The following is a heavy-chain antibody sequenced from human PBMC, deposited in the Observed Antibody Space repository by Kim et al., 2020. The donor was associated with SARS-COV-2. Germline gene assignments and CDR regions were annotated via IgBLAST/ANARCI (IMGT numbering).Heavy chain of an antibody. CDR3: ARLGEPVGAPDY. CDR2: IYYSGST. J-gene: IGHJ4*02. CDR1: GGSISSSSYY. D-gene: IGHD1-26*01. Sequence: SETLSLTCTVSGGSISSSSYYWGWIRQPPGKGLEWIGSIYYSGSTYYNPSLKSRVTISVDTSKNQFSLKLSSVTAADTAVYYCARLGEPVGAPDYWGQGT. V-gene: IGHV4-39*01.